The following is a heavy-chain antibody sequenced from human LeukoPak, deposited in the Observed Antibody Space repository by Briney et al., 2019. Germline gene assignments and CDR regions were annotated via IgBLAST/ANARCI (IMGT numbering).Heavy chain of an antibody. CDR2: IYHSGST. D-gene: IGHD1-14*01. J-gene: IGHJ4*02. CDR1: GYSISSGYY. Sequence: SETLSLTCTVSGYSISSGYYWGWIRQPPGKGLEWIGSIYHSGSTYYNPSLKSRVTISVDTSKNQFSLKLSSVTAADTAVYYCARDLPSLLAGKVDYWGQGTLVTVSS. CDR3: ARDLPSLLAGKVDY. V-gene: IGHV4-38-2*02.